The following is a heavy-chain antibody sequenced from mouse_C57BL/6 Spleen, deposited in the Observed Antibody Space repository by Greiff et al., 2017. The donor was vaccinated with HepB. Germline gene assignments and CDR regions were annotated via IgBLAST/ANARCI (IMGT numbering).Heavy chain of an antibody. D-gene: IGHD1-1*01. CDR2: IYPRSGNT. V-gene: IGHV1-81*01. J-gene: IGHJ1*03. CDR3: ASGSGSSPYWYFDV. CDR1: GYTFTSYG. Sequence: VKLMESGAELARPGASVKLSCKASGYTFTSYGISWVKQRTGQGLEWIGEIYPRSGNTYYNEKFKGKATLTADKSSSTAYMELRSLTSEDSAVYFCASGSGSSPYWYFDVWGTGTTVTVSS.